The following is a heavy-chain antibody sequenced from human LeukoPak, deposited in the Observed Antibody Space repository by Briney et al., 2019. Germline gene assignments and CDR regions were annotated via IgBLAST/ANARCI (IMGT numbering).Heavy chain of an antibody. CDR3: ARVGYSDPHSQYNYYYMDV. Sequence: SETLSVTCTVSGDSIFTYTYYWAWIRQPPGKGLEWIGNVHYSGSTYYKPSLKSRVTISVDTSKNQFSLNLRSVTAADTAVYYCARVGYSDPHSQYNYYYMDVWGKGTTVTVSS. D-gene: IGHD3-22*01. CDR2: VHYSGST. J-gene: IGHJ6*03. CDR1: GDSIFTYTYY. V-gene: IGHV4-39*07.